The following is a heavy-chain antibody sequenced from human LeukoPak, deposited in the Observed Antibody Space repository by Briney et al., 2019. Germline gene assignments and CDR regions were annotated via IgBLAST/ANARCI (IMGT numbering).Heavy chain of an antibody. CDR1: GGSISSYY. D-gene: IGHD5-18*01. Sequence: SETLSLTCTVSGGSISSYYWSWIRQPPGKGLEWIGYIYYSGSTNYNPSLKSRVTMSVDTSKNQFSLKLSSVTAADTAVYYCARGRVDTASGLDYWGQGTLVTVSS. CDR3: ARGRVDTASGLDY. J-gene: IGHJ4*02. V-gene: IGHV4-59*12. CDR2: IYYSGST.